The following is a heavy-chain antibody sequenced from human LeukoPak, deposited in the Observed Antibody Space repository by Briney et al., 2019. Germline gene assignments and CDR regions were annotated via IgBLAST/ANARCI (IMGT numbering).Heavy chain of an antibody. CDR1: GDSISNYY. CDR3: VSRPDIVVVPAAMP. D-gene: IGHD2-2*01. J-gene: IGHJ4*02. V-gene: IGHV4-4*07. Sequence: SETLSLTCTVSGDSISNYYWSWIRQPAGKGLEWIGRIYTSGSTNYNPSLKSRVTISVDKSKNQFSLKLSSVTAADTAVYYCVSRPDIVVVPAAMPWGQGTLVTVSS. CDR2: IYTSGST.